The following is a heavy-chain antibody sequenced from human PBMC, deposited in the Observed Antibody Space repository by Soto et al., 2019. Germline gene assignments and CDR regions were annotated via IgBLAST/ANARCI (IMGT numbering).Heavy chain of an antibody. V-gene: IGHV3-23*01. CDR3: ARRGRGSDYVC. J-gene: IGHJ4*02. D-gene: IGHD1-26*01. CDR2: ISGSGGST. Sequence: EVQLLESGGGLVQPGGSLRLSCAASGFTFSSYAMRWVRQAPVKGLEWVSAISGSGGSTYYAVSLEGRFTISRDRSKKWLYLQMNSLRSEYTAVYDCARRGRGSDYVCWGQGCLVTVSS. CDR1: GFTFSSYA.